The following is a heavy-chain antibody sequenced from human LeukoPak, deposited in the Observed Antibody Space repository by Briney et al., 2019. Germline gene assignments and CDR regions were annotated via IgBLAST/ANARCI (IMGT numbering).Heavy chain of an antibody. Sequence: GGPLRLSCAASGFTFSSYGMHWVRQAPGKGLEWVAVISYDGSNKYYADSVKGRFTISRDNSKNTLYLQMNSLRAEDTAVYYCAKDLAGTTLEYYFDYWGQGTLVTVSS. CDR2: ISYDGSNK. CDR3: AKDLAGTTLEYYFDY. D-gene: IGHD1-1*01. J-gene: IGHJ4*02. CDR1: GFTFSSYG. V-gene: IGHV3-30*18.